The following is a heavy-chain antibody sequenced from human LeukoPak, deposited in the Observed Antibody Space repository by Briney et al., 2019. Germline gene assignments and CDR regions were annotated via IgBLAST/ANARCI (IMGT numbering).Heavy chain of an antibody. CDR3: ARVGGDYGDLRYFDY. CDR2: IYSGGST. Sequence: GGSLRLSCAASGFSLRNFGMHWVRQAPGKGLEWVSVIYSGGSTYYADSVKGRFTISRDNSKNTLYLQMNSLRAEDTAVYYCARVGGDYGDLRYFDYWGQGTLVTVSS. CDR1: GFSLRNFG. V-gene: IGHV3-66*01. J-gene: IGHJ4*02. D-gene: IGHD4-17*01.